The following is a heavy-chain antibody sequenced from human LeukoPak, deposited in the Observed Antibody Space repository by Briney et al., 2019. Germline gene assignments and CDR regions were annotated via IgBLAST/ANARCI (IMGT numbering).Heavy chain of an antibody. J-gene: IGHJ4*02. D-gene: IGHD6-19*01. CDR2: VGISGDK. CDR3: VRGGIQVSGIDEIGY. Sequence: GGSLRLSCAASGFTFRSYDMHWVRQVTGKGLEWVSAVGISGDKYYAGSVKGRFTISRENAKNSLYLQMNSLTAGDTAVYYCVRGGIQVSGIDEIGYWGQGTLVTVSS. V-gene: IGHV3-13*01. CDR1: GFTFRSYD.